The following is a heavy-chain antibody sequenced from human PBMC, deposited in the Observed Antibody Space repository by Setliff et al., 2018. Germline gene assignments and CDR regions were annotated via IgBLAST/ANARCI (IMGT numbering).Heavy chain of an antibody. J-gene: IGHJ6*03. CDR1: GGTFSSYG. CDR2: TIPMFGST. V-gene: IGHV1-69*05. D-gene: IGHD5-18*01. CDR3: AREGVDTRSSTDYRYYMDV. Sequence: SVKVSCKASGGTFSSYGISWVRQAPGQGLGWMGGTIPMFGSTKYAQKFQEIVTIIKTESTSTAYMEVSSLITEDTAVYYCAREGVDTRSSTDYRYYMDVWGKGTTVTVSS.